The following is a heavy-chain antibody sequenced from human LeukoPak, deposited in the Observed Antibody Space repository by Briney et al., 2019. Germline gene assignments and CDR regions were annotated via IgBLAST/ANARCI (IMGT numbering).Heavy chain of an antibody. D-gene: IGHD6-13*01. CDR1: GLPFSSYS. V-gene: IGHV3-21*01. Sequence: PGGSLILSCSASGLPFSSYSRKWVRQAPGKGLEWVSSICSSSSLIYYADTVKGRFTISRDNAKNSLYLQMNSMRAEDTAVYYCARSSYYYYMDVWGKATTVTVSS. CDR3: ARSSYYYYMDV. J-gene: IGHJ6*03. CDR2: ICSSSSLI.